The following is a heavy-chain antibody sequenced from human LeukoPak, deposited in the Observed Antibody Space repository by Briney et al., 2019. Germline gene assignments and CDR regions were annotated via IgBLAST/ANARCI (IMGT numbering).Heavy chain of an antibody. CDR2: ISSSGSTI. V-gene: IGHV3-48*04. J-gene: IGHJ3*02. CDR1: RFTFSSYS. Sequence: HPGGSLRLSCAASRFTFSSYSMNWVRQAPGKGLEWISYISSSGSTIYYADSVKGRFTISRDNAKNSLYLQMNSLRAEDTAIYYCARGYPAVAGSDAFDIWGQGTMVTVSS. D-gene: IGHD6-19*01. CDR3: ARGYPAVAGSDAFDI.